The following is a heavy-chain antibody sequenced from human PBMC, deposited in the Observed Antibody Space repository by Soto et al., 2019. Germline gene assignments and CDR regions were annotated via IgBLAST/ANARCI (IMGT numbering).Heavy chain of an antibody. J-gene: IGHJ4*02. V-gene: IGHV4-4*07. CDR1: GGSVSGYY. CDR2: IYSSGSS. Sequence: SETLSLTCTVSGGSVSGYYWSWIRQPAGKGLEWIGRIYSSGSSNYNPSLNSRLTMSVDTSKNQFSLKLSSLTVADTAVYFCARDNRLAVAGTWGSDFWGQGTLVTVSS. CDR3: ARDNRLAVAGTWGSDF. D-gene: IGHD6-19*01.